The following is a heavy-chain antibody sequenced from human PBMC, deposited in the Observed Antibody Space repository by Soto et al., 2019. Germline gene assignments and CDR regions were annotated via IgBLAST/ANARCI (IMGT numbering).Heavy chain of an antibody. J-gene: IGHJ3*02. D-gene: IGHD3-10*01. CDR2: ISSDGNNQ. CDR1: GFTSSSFV. CDR3: AKERGVLDAFDI. Sequence: QVQLVESGGGVVQPGTSLRISCAASGFTSSSFVIHWVRQAPGKGLEWLAVISSDGNNQYYADSVKSRFTISRDNSKKTMYLQVNSLRAEDTAVYFCAKERGVLDAFDIWGQGTRVTVS. V-gene: IGHV3-30*18.